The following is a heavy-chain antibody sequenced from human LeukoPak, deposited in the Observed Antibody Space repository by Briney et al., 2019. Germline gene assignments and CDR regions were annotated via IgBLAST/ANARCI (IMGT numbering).Heavy chain of an antibody. J-gene: IGHJ3*02. CDR1: GYTFTGYY. D-gene: IGHD5-12*01. Sequence: ASVKVSCKASGYTFTGYYMHWVRLAPGQGLEWMGWINTNSGGTNYAQKFQGRVTMTRDTSISTAYMELSRLRSDDTAVDYCASSNNKKRWLQPHAFDIWGQGTMVTVSS. CDR2: INTNSGGT. V-gene: IGHV1-2*02. CDR3: ASSNNKKRWLQPHAFDI.